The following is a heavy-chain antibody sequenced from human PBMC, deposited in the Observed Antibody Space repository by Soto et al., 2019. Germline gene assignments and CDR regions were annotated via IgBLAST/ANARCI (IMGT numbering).Heavy chain of an antibody. CDR3: ARDKGLGPWSLDY. J-gene: IGHJ4*02. V-gene: IGHV3-33*01. CDR2: IWYDGSNK. CDR1: GFTFSSYG. D-gene: IGHD2-8*02. Sequence: QVQLVESGGGVVQPGRSLRLSCAASGFTFSSYGMHWVRQAPGKGLEWVAVIWYDGSNKYYADSVKGRFTISRDNSKNTLYLQMNSLRAEDTAVYYCARDKGLGPWSLDYWGQGTLVTVSS.